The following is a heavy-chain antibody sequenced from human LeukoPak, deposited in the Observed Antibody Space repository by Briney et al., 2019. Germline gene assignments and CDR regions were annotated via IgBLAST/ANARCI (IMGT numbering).Heavy chain of an antibody. D-gene: IGHD5-24*01. Sequence: PGGSLRLSCAASGFTFSTYVMSWVRQAPGKGLEWVSYVGGDGHVKYYADSVRGRFTISRDNSKISLFLQMISLRVEDAAVYYCAKGISEDGYNFERGADYWGQGTLVPVSS. V-gene: IGHV3-23*01. CDR2: VGGDGHVK. J-gene: IGHJ4*02. CDR1: GFTFSTYV. CDR3: AKGISEDGYNFERGADY.